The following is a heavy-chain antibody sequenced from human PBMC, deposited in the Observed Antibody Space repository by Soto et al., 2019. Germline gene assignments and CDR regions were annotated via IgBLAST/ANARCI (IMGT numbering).Heavy chain of an antibody. CDR2: TYYRSKWYS. CDR1: GYSVAINSAA. J-gene: IGHJ4*02. V-gene: IGHV6-1*01. D-gene: IGHD6-19*01. Sequence: QTLSLPCAISGYSVAINSAAWNLIRQSPSRGLEWLGRTYYRSKWYSGYAVSMKSRITIKPDTSKNQFSLQLNSVTPEDTAVYYCARSSGYFDHWGRGILVTVSS. CDR3: ARSSGYFDH.